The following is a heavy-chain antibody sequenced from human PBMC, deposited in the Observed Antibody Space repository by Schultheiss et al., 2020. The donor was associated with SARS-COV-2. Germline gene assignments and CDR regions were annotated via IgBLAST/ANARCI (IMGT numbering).Heavy chain of an antibody. CDR3: ARDKGNDDWFDP. Sequence: SLKISCTASGFTFDDYDMHWVRQAPGKGLEWVAVTSWKSGGVDYADSVKGRFTISRDSAKNSLFLQMDSLTAEDTAIYYCARDKGNDDWFDPWGQGTLVTVSS. D-gene: IGHD1-1*01. J-gene: IGHJ5*02. V-gene: IGHV3-9*01. CDR2: TSWKSGGV. CDR1: GFTFDDYD.